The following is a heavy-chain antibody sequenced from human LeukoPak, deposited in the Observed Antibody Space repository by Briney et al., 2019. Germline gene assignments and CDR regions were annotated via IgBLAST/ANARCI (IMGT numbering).Heavy chain of an antibody. V-gene: IGHV1-69*05. CDR2: ILPIFGTA. D-gene: IGHD5-18*01. CDR3: AREEYGYSYYYYYMDV. J-gene: IGHJ6*03. Sequence: SVTVSSKASGGTFSSYAISWVRQAPGQGLEWMGRILPIFGTANYAKKFQGRVTTTTNESTSTAYMELSSLRSEDTAVYYCAREEYGYSYYYYYMDVWGKGTTVTVSS. CDR1: GGTFSSYA.